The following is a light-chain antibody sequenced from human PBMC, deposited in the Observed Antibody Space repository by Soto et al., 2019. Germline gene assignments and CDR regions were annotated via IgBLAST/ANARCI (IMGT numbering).Light chain of an antibody. CDR2: DAT. Sequence: QSALTQPPSASGSPGPSVTISCTAASSDVGGYNFVSWYQQHPGKAPKLMIYDATKRPSGVPDRFSGSKSGNTASLTVSGLQADDEADYYCSSYAGSSVPVAFGGGTKLTVL. V-gene: IGLV2-8*01. CDR1: SSDVGGYNF. CDR3: SSYAGSSVPVA. J-gene: IGLJ2*01.